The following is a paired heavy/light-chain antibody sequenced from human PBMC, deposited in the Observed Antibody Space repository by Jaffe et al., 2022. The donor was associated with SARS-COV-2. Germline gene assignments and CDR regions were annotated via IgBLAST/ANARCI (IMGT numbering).Heavy chain of an antibody. CDR3: AKATYTTGGHFDY. CDR1: GFTFSSCA. D-gene: IGHD2-8*02. V-gene: IGHV3-23*04. Sequence: EVQLVESGGGFVQSGGSLRLSCAASGFTFSSCAMIWVRQAPGKGLEWVSTISDSGGSTHYADSVRGRFAISRDNSGNTLYLQMNSLRAEDTAIYYCAKATYTTGGHFDYCGQGTLVTVSS. CDR2: ISDSGGST. J-gene: IGHJ4*02.
Light chain of an antibody. J-gene: IGKJ5*01. CDR1: QSISSY. CDR3: LQRSNWPIT. Sequence: EIVLTQSPATLSLSPGERATLSCRASQSISSYLAWYQQKPGQAPRLLIYDASIRATGIPARFSGSGSGTDFTLTISSLEPEDFAVYYCLQRSNWPITFGQGTRLEIK. CDR2: DAS. V-gene: IGKV3-11*01.